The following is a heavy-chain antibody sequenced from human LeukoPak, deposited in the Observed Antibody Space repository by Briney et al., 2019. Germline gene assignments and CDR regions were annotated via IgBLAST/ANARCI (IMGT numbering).Heavy chain of an antibody. D-gene: IGHD6-13*01. J-gene: IGHJ4*02. CDR1: GFTFSTCA. CDR3: ARDSAGNDY. V-gene: IGHV3-7*01. CDR2: IKQDGSEK. Sequence: GGSLRLSCAASGFTFSTCAMTWVRQAPGKGLEWVANIKQDGSEKYYVDSVKGRFTTSRDNAKNSLYLQMNSLRAEDTAMYYCARDSAGNDYWGQGTLVTVSS.